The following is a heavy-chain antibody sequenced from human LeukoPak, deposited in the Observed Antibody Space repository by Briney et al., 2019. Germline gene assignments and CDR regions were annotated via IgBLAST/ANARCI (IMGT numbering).Heavy chain of an antibody. CDR3: ARVAAATTNPRFDF. D-gene: IGHD1-1*01. CDR1: GYTFTGYY. J-gene: IGHJ4*02. CDR2: INPNSGGT. V-gene: IGHV1-2*02. Sequence: GASVKVSCKASGYTFTGYYMHWVRQAPGQGLEWMGWINPNSGGTNYAQKFQGRVTMTRDTSISTAYMELSRLRSDDTAVYYCARVAAATTNPRFDFWGQGTLVTVSS.